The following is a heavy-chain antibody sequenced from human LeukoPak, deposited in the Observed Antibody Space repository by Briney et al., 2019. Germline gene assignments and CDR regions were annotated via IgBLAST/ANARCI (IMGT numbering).Heavy chain of an antibody. CDR2: ISSSGSYI. CDR1: GFTFSDYS. D-gene: IGHD1-1*01. J-gene: IGHJ3*01. V-gene: IGHV3-21*01. Sequence: GGSLRLSCAASGFTFSDYSMNWVRQAPGKGLEWVSSISSSGSYIYYADSVQGRFTISRDNAKKSLYLQMNSLRAEDTAVYYCARDGIETGNYYFAFDLWGQGTMVTVSS. CDR3: ARDGIETGNYYFAFDL.